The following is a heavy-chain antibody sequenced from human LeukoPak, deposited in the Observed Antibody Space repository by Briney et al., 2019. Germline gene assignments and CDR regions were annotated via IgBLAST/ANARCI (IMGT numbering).Heavy chain of an antibody. D-gene: IGHD3-22*01. CDR1: GGTFSSYT. CDR2: IIPILGIA. V-gene: IGHV1-69*02. J-gene: IGHJ4*02. Sequence: SVKVSCKASGGTFSSYTISWVRQAPGQGLEWMGRIIPILGIANYAQKFQGRVTITADKSTSTAYMELSSLRSEDTAVYYCASSYYYDSSEYYFDYWGQGTLVTVSS. CDR3: ASSYYYDSSEYYFDY.